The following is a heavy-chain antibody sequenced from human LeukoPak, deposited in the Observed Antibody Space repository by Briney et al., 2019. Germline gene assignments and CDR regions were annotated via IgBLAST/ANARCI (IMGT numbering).Heavy chain of an antibody. CDR1: GASVSSGSYY. J-gene: IGHJ4*02. CDR3: TRGGYSDYDYRPFL. D-gene: IGHD5-12*01. V-gene: IGHV4-61*01. Sequence: SETLSLTCTVSGASVSSGSYYRSWIRQPPGKGLEWIGYFYYSGSTNYNPSLRSRVTISVDTSKNQFSLKLSSVTTADTAVYYCTRGGYSDYDYRPFLWGQGALVTVSS. CDR2: FYYSGST.